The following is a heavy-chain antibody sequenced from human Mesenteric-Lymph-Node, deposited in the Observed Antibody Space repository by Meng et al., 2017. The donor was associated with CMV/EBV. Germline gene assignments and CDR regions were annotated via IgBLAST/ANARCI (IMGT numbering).Heavy chain of an antibody. CDR3: ARQSIDDYSLPDDY. J-gene: IGHJ4*02. Sequence: CAASGFTVSSNYMSWVLQAPGKGLGWVSVIYSGGSTYYAGSVKGRFTISRDNSKNTLYLQMNSLRAEDTAVYYCARQSIDDYSLPDDYWGQGTLVTVSS. CDR2: IYSGGST. V-gene: IGHV3-53*01. D-gene: IGHD4-11*01. CDR1: GFTVSSNY.